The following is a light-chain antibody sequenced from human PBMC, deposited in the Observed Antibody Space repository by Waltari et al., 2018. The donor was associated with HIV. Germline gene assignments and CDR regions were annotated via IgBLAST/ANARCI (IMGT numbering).Light chain of an antibody. Sequence: QSVLTQPPSASGTPGQGVTISCSGSSSNIGSNYVYWYQQPPGTAPKLLIYRNNQRPSGVPDRFSGSKSGTSASLAISGLRSEDEADYYCAAWDDSMSGLFGGGTKLTVL. CDR2: RNN. CDR3: AAWDDSMSGL. V-gene: IGLV1-47*01. CDR1: SSNIGSNY. J-gene: IGLJ2*01.